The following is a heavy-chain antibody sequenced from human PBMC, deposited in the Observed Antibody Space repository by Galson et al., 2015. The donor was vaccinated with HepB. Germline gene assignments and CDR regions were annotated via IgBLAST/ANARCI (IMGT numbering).Heavy chain of an antibody. J-gene: IGHJ6*02. CDR2: IIPIFGTA. Sequence: SVKVSCKASGGTFSSYAISWVRQAPGQGLEWMGGIIPIFGTANYAQKFQGRVTITADKSTSTAYMELSSLRSEDTAVYYCARGYDFWSGYYGGTNFSTYYYYGMDVWGQGTTVTVSS. CDR3: ARGYDFWSGYYGGTNFSTYYYYGMDV. D-gene: IGHD3-3*01. V-gene: IGHV1-69*06. CDR1: GGTFSSYA.